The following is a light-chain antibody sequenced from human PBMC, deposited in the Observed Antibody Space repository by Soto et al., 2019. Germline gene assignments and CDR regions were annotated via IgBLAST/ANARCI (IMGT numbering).Light chain of an antibody. J-gene: IGLJ1*01. CDR2: TDK. V-gene: IGLV1-44*01. CDR1: SSSIGSNG. CDR3: CSYAGSYKV. Sequence: QSVLTQPPSASGTPGQRVTISCSGRSSSIGSNGVSWYQQLPGTAPKLLIHTDKQRPSGVPDRFSGSKSGNTASLTISGLQAEDEADYYCCSYAGSYKVFGTGTKLTVL.